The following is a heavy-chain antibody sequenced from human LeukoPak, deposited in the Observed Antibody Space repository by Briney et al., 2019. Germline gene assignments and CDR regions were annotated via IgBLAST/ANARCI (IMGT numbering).Heavy chain of an antibody. CDR1: GFTFSSYA. CDR3: AKDPPGYSSGWGEGY. CDR2: ISGSGGST. J-gene: IGHJ4*02. V-gene: IGHV3-23*01. Sequence: GGSLRLSCAASGFTFSSYAMSWVRQAPGKGLEWVSAISGSGGSTYYADSMKGRFTISRDNSKNTLYLQMNSLRAEDTAVYYCAKDPPGYSSGWGEGYWGQGTLVTVSS. D-gene: IGHD6-19*01.